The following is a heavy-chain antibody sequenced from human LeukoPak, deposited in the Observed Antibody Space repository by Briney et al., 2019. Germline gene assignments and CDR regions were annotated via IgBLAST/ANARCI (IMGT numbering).Heavy chain of an antibody. J-gene: IGHJ4*02. D-gene: IGHD1-14*01. Sequence: GGSLRLSCAASGFTVITNDMTWVRQAPGKGLEWVSGLYSDGNRTYADSVQGRLTISRGNSKKTPYLEMNSLSTDDTAVYYCARGVEPLAANTLAYWGQGTLVTVSS. CDR2: LYSDGNR. V-gene: IGHV3-53*01. CDR3: ARGVEPLAANTLAY. CDR1: GFTVITND.